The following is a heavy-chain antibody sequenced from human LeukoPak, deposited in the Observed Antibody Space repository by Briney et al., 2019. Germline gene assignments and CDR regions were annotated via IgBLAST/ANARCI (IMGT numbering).Heavy chain of an antibody. D-gene: IGHD5-18*01. J-gene: IGHJ4*02. CDR3: ARGYSYGLFDY. CDR1: GGSISSGGYY. V-gene: IGHV4-30-2*01. CDR2: IYHSGST. Sequence: SETLSLTCTVSGGSISSGGYYWSWIRQPPGKGLEWIGYIYHSGSTYYNPSLKSRVTISVDRSKNQFSLKLSSVTAADTAVYYCARGYSYGLFDYWGQGTLVTVSS.